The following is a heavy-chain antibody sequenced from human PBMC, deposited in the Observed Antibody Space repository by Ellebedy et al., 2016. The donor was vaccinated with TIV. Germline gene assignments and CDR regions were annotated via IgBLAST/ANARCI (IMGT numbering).Heavy chain of an antibody. Sequence: SETLSLXXTVSGGSISGGGYYWSWIRQFPGKGLEWIGYIYDIGATDYNPSLKSRVTMSIDTSKNQFSLKLNSVTAADTAIYYCARLCSSFDCSGAFDFWGQGILVTVSS. J-gene: IGHJ4*02. V-gene: IGHV4-31*03. D-gene: IGHD2-2*01. CDR3: ARLCSSFDCSGAFDF. CDR2: IYDIGAT. CDR1: GGSISGGGYY.